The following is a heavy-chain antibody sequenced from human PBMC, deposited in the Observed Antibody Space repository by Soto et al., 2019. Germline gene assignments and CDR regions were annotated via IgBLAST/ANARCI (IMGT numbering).Heavy chain of an antibody. CDR3: ARPPRYCSGGSCYAYYFDY. V-gene: IGHV4-39*01. J-gene: IGHJ4*02. CDR1: GGSISSSSYY. CDR2: IYYSGST. Sequence: QLQLQESGPGLVKPSETLSLTCTVSGGSISSSSYYWGWIRQPPGKGLEWIGSIYYSGSTYYNPSLKRRVTISVDTSKNQFSLKLSSVTAADTAVYYCARPPRYCSGGSCYAYYFDYWGQGTLVTVSS. D-gene: IGHD2-15*01.